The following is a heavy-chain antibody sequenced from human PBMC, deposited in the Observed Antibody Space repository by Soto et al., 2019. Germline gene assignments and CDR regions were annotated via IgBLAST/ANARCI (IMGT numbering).Heavy chain of an antibody. J-gene: IGHJ5*02. CDR3: ARGRAGNPDDWFDP. D-gene: IGHD6-13*01. Sequence: EVQLVQSGAEVKKPGESLKISCKGSGYSFSNYWIVWVRQMPGKGLEWMGIIYPGDSETKYSPSFQGQVTTSADKSINTAYLQWISLKASDTAMYYCARGRAGNPDDWFDPWGQGTLVTVSS. CDR1: GYSFSNYW. CDR2: IYPGDSET. V-gene: IGHV5-51*03.